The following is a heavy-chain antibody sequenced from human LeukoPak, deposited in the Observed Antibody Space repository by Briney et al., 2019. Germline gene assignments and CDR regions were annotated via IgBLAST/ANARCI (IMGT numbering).Heavy chain of an antibody. V-gene: IGHV4-31*03. CDR2: IYYSGST. CDR3: AREYCSGGSCTFDY. D-gene: IGHD2-15*01. Sequence: SETLSLTCTVSGGSISSGGYYWSWIRQHPGKGLEWIGYIYYSGSTYCNPSLKSRVTISVDTSKNQFSLKLSSVTAADTAVYYCAREYCSGGSCTFDYWGQGTLVTVSS. J-gene: IGHJ4*02. CDR1: GGSISSGGYY.